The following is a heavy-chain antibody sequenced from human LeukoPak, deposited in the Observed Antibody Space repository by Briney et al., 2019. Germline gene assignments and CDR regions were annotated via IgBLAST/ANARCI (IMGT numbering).Heavy chain of an antibody. D-gene: IGHD4-17*01. CDR1: GGSISSYY. J-gene: IGHJ5*02. V-gene: IGHV4-59*01. CDR2: IYYSGST. Sequence: NPSETLSLTCTVSGGSISSYYWSWIRQPPGKGLEWIGYIYYSGSTNYNPSLKSRVTISVDTSKNQFSLKLSSVTAADTAVCYCARGGAVTQWFDPWGQGTLVTVSS. CDR3: ARGGAVTQWFDP.